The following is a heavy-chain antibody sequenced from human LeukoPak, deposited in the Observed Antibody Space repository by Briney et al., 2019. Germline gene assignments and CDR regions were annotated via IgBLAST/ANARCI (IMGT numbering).Heavy chain of an antibody. Sequence: GGSLRLSCAASGFTFSSYSMNWVRQAPGKGLEWVSGISDDGYSTYYADSVKGRFTISRGNSKNTLSLQMSSLRVEDTAVYYCARDRSCTGGSCYMDVWGRGTTVTVSS. CDR2: ISDDGYST. V-gene: IGHV3-23*01. CDR1: GFTFSSYS. J-gene: IGHJ6*03. D-gene: IGHD2-15*01. CDR3: ARDRSCTGGSCYMDV.